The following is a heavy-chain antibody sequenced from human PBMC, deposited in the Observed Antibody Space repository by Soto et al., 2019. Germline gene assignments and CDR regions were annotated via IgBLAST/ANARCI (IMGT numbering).Heavy chain of an antibody. CDR2: MNPNSGNT. V-gene: IGHV1-8*01. J-gene: IGHJ6*02. CDR1: GYTFTSYD. Sequence: GASVKVSCKASGYTFTSYDINWVRQATGRGLGWMGWMNPNSGNTGYAQKFQGRVTMTRNTSISTAYMELSSLRSEDTAVYYCARGYYYGSGSYYITYYYYGMDVWGQGTTVTVSS. D-gene: IGHD3-10*01. CDR3: ARGYYYGSGSYYITYYYYGMDV.